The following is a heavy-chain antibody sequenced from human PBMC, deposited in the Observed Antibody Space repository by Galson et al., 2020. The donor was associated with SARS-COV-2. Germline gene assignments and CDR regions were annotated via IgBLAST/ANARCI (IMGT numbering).Heavy chain of an antibody. D-gene: IGHD6-13*01. CDR2: IYPSDSDT. Sequence: GESLKISCKGSGYSFTSYWIGWVRQMPGKCLEWMWIIYPSDSDTRYSLSFQGQVTFSADKSISTAYLQWSSLKASDTAIYYCARPWNSNTWSGGYFDYWGQGALVTVYS. CDR3: ARPWNSNTWSGGYFDY. J-gene: IGHJ4*02. V-gene: IGHV5-51*01. CDR1: GYSFTSYW.